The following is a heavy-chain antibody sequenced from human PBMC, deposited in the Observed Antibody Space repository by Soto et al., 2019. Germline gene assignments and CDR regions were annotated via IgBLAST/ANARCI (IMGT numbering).Heavy chain of an antibody. V-gene: IGHV3-48*02. CDR2: ISFSSTTI. Sequence: GGSLRLSCAASGFTFSTYSMNWVRQAPGEGLEWVSYISFSSTTIYYADSVKGRFTISRDNAKNSLYLQMNSLRDEDTSVYYCARDNGMAGSFDPWGQGTLVTVSS. J-gene: IGHJ5*02. D-gene: IGHD2-8*01. CDR1: GFTFSTYS. CDR3: ARDNGMAGSFDP.